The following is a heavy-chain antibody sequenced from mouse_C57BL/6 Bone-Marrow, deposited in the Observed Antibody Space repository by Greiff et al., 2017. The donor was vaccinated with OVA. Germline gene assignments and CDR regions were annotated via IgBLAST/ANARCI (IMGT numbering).Heavy chain of an antibody. V-gene: IGHV5-9-1*02. Sequence: EVKLVESGEGLVKPGGSLKLSCAASGFTFSSYAMSWVRQTPEKRLEWVAYISSGGDYTYYAATVKGRFTISRDTARNTLYLQMSSLKSEDTAMYYCTRGLLTGTLFAYWGQGTLVTVSA. CDR3: TRGLLTGTLFAY. D-gene: IGHD4-1*01. CDR1: GFTFSSYA. J-gene: IGHJ3*01. CDR2: ISSGGDYT.